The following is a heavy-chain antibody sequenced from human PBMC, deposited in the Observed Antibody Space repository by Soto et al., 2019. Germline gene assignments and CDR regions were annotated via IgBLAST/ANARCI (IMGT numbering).Heavy chain of an antibody. Sequence: SETLSLTCTVSGGSISSYYWSWIRQPAGKGLEWIGRIYTSGRTNYNPSLKSRVTMSVKTSKNQFSLKLSSVTAAETAVYYCARDFVYESGMDVWGQGTTVTVSS. J-gene: IGHJ6*02. CDR1: GGSISSYY. D-gene: IGHD3-22*01. CDR3: ARDFVYESGMDV. V-gene: IGHV4-4*07. CDR2: IYTSGRT.